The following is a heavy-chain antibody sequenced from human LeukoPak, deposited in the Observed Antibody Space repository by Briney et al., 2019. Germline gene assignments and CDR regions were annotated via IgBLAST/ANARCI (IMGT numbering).Heavy chain of an antibody. CDR3: ARDNNWGFDY. V-gene: IGHV3-48*04. CDR2: IRGSRSGLGSGM. J-gene: IGHJ4*02. CDR1: GFIFSDYS. D-gene: IGHD7-27*01. Sequence: GGSLRLSCAASGFIFSDYSMNWVRQAPGKGLEWISNIRGSRSGLGSGMYYADSVRCRFTISRDDAKNSLYLQMSSLRAEDTAFYYCARDNNWGFDYWGQGALVTVSS.